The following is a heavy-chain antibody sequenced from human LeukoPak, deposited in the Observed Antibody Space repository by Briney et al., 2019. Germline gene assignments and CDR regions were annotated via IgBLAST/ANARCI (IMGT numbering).Heavy chain of an antibody. Sequence: GGSLRLSCAASGFTFSSYGMHCVRQAPGKGLEWVAVIWDDGSHKYYAESVKGRFTISRDNSKNTMYLQMNSLRAEDTAMFYCARGPDCSGGGCYFDGDGYYFDYWGQGTLVTVSS. CDR3: ARGPDCSGGGCYFDGDGYYFDY. J-gene: IGHJ4*02. CDR1: GFTFSSYG. D-gene: IGHD2-15*01. CDR2: IWDDGSHK. V-gene: IGHV3-33*01.